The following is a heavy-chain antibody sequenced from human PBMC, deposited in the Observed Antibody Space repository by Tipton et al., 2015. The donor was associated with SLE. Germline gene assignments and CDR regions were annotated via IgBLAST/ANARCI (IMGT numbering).Heavy chain of an antibody. J-gene: IGHJ5*02. D-gene: IGHD3-9*01. V-gene: IGHV5-51*03. CDR1: GYSFTTYW. CDR2: IYPGDSDT. Sequence: VQSGAEVKKPGESLKISCKGSGYSFTTYWIGWVRQMPGKGLEWMGNIYPGDSDTRYSPSFQGQVTILADKSISTAYLQWSSLKASDTAMYYCARRPSGFTIPGAWFDPWGQGTLVTVSS. CDR3: ARRPSGFTIPGAWFDP.